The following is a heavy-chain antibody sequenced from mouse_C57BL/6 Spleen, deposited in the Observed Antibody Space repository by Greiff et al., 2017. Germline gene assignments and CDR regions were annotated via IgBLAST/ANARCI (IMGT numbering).Heavy chain of an antibody. CDR2: IDPEDGET. CDR1: GFNIKDYY. V-gene: IGHV14-2*01. Sequence: EVQLVESGAELVKPGASVKLSCTASGFNIKDYYMHWVKQRTEQGLEWIGRIDPEDGETKSAPKFQGKATITADTTSNTAYLQLSSLTSEVTAVYDWARAYYGNSWLAYWGQGTLVTVSA. D-gene: IGHD2-10*01. J-gene: IGHJ3*01. CDR3: ARAYYGNSWLAY.